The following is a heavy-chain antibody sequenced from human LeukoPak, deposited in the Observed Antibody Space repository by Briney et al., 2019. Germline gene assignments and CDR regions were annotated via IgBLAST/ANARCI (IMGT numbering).Heavy chain of an antibody. CDR1: GGSISSGGYS. D-gene: IGHD3-10*01. V-gene: IGHV4-30-2*01. Sequence: PSQTLSLTCAVSGGSISSGGYSWSWIRQPPGKGLEWIGYIYHRGSTYYNPSLKTRVTISLDRSKNQFSLKLSSVTAADTAVYYCASPYGSGSYYNDPYDAFDIWGQGTMVTVSS. CDR2: IYHRGST. J-gene: IGHJ3*02. CDR3: ASPYGSGSYYNDPYDAFDI.